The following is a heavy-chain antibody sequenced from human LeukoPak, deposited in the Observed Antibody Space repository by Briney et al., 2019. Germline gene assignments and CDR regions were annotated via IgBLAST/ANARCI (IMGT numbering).Heavy chain of an antibody. J-gene: IGHJ5*02. Sequence: GESLKISCKGSGYTFTNYWIGWVRQMPGKGLEWMGIIFPGDSDTKYSPSFQGQVTISADKSISTAYLQWSSLKASDTAMYYCARQQYYYGSGSFDPWGQGTLVTVSS. CDR3: ARQQYYYGSGSFDP. CDR1: GYTFTNYW. D-gene: IGHD3-10*01. V-gene: IGHV5-51*01. CDR2: IFPGDSDT.